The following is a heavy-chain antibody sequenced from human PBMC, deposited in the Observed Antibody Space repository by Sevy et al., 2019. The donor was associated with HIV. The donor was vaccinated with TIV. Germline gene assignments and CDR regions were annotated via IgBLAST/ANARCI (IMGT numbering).Heavy chain of an antibody. Sequence: GGSLRLSCATSGFTCSSNWMTWVRQAPGKGLEWVANVKQDMSEKYYADSVKGRFTISRDNAKNSLYLEMNSLRAEDTAVYYCARAQQITMLVVIGGLYFDFWGQGTLVTVSS. D-gene: IGHD3-22*01. CDR3: ARAQQITMLVVIGGLYFDF. CDR1: GFTCSSNW. V-gene: IGHV3-7*01. CDR2: VKQDMSEK. J-gene: IGHJ4*02.